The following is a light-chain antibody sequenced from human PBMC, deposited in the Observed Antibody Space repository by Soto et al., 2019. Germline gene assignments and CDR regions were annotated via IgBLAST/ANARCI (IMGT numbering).Light chain of an antibody. V-gene: IGKV1-5*03. CDR3: QHYNTYPWT. J-gene: IGKJ1*01. CDR1: QSISSW. CDR2: KAS. Sequence: DIQMTQSPSTLSASVGDRVTITCRASQSISSWVAWYQQKPGKGPKLLIYKASHLESVVPSRFSGSGSGTEFTLTISSLQPGDFATYYFQHYNTYPWTFGHGTKVDIK.